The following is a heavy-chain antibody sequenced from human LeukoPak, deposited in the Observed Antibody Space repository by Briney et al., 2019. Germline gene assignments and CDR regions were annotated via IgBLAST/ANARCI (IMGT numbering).Heavy chain of an antibody. J-gene: IGHJ2*01. CDR2: ISSSSSTI. Sequence: TGGSLRLSCAASGFTFSSYSMNWVRQAPGKGLEWVSYISSSSSTIYYADSVKGRFTISRDNAKNSLYLQMNSLRVEDTAMYYCASHIPWGNNYCLLWGRGPVVSVPS. CDR1: GFTFSSYS. D-gene: IGHD3-10*01. V-gene: IGHV3-48*04. CDR3: ASHIPWGNNYCLL.